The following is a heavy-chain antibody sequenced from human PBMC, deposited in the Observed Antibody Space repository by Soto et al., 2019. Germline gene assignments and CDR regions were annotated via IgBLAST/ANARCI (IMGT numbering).Heavy chain of an antibody. V-gene: IGHV1-8*01. CDR3: ARMETFGSLNWFDP. J-gene: IGHJ5*02. D-gene: IGHD3-16*01. CDR2: MNPGSGDT. Sequence: ASVKVSCKASGYSFTNNDVSWVRQATGQGLEWMGWMNPGSGDTGYAQKFQGRVTMTRDISIATAYMELSSVRSDETAIYDCARMETFGSLNWFDPWGQGTLVTVSS. CDR1: GYSFTNND.